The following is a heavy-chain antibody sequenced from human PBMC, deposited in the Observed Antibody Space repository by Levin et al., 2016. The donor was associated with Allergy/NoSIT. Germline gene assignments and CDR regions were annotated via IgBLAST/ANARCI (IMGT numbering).Heavy chain of an antibody. Sequence: WVRQAPGQRLEWMGWINAGNGNTKYSQKFQGRVTITRDTSASTAYMELSSLRSEDTAVYYCARGMYGSGSEPLDYWGQGTLVPVSS. CDR3: ARGMYGSGSEPLDY. V-gene: IGHV1-3*01. D-gene: IGHD3-10*01. J-gene: IGHJ4*02. CDR2: INAGNGNT.